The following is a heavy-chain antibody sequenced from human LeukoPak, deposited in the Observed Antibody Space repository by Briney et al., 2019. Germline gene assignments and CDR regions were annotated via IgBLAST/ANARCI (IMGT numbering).Heavy chain of an antibody. J-gene: IGHJ6*03. CDR1: GGSISSYY. D-gene: IGHD2-2*01. CDR2: IYTSGST. V-gene: IGHV4-4*07. Sequence: PSETLSLTCTVSGGSISSYYWGWIRQPAGKGLEWIGRIYTSGSTNYNPSLKSRVTMSVDTSKNQFSLKLSSVTAADTAVYYCAREPVVPAAMGYYYMDVWGKGTTVTVSS. CDR3: AREPVVPAAMGYYYMDV.